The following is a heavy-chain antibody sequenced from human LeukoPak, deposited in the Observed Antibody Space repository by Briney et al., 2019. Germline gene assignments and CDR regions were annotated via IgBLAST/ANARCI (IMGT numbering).Heavy chain of an antibody. CDR3: ARRPPAPSYDILTGYQGAFDI. Sequence: SETLSLTCTVSGGSTSSSSYYWGWIRQPPGKGLEWIGSIYYSGSTYYNPSLKSRVTISVDTSKNQFSLKLSSVIAADTAVYYCARRPPAPSYDILTGYQGAFDIWGQGTMVTVSS. CDR1: GGSTSSSSYY. J-gene: IGHJ3*02. V-gene: IGHV4-39*01. D-gene: IGHD3-9*01. CDR2: IYYSGST.